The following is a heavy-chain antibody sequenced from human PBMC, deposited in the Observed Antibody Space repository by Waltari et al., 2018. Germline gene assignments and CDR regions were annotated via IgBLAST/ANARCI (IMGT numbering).Heavy chain of an antibody. CDR1: GYTFISYE. CDR3: ARGDNWNDRLDF. J-gene: IGHJ3*01. V-gene: IGHV1-8*01. Sequence: QVQLVQSGAEVKKPGTSVRVSCKASGYTFISYEINWVRQAPGQGLEWMGWINPNTGAARFAQNFQDRVTMTRSTSETTAYMEISDLTSHDTAVYYCARGDNWNDRLDFWGQGTKVTVSS. CDR2: INPNTGAA. D-gene: IGHD1-1*01.